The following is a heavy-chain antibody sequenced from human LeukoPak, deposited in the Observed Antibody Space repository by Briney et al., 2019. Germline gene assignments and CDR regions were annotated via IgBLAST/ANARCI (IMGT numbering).Heavy chain of an antibody. Sequence: SETLSLTCTVSGGSISSCYWSWIRQPPGKGLEWIGYIYYSGSTNYNPSLKSRVTISVDTSKNQFSLKLSSVTAADTAVYYCAREKPTYFDCEKGSFDIWGQGTMVTVSS. D-gene: IGHD3-9*01. J-gene: IGHJ3*02. CDR2: IYYSGST. CDR1: GGSISSCY. V-gene: IGHV4-59*01. CDR3: AREKPTYFDCEKGSFDI.